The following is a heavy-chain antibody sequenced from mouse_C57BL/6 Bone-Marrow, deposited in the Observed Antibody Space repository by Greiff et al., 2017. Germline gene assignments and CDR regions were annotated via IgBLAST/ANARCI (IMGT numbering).Heavy chain of an antibody. Sequence: QVHVKQPGAELVRPGSSVKLSCKASGYTFTSYWMHWVKQRPIQGLEWIGNIDPSDSETHYNQKFKDKATLTVDKSSSTAYMQLSSLTSEDSAVYYCARSVTVPLDYWGQGTSVTVSS. CDR1: GYTFTSYW. V-gene: IGHV1-52*01. CDR3: ARSVTVPLDY. CDR2: IDPSDSET. J-gene: IGHJ4*01. D-gene: IGHD1-1*01.